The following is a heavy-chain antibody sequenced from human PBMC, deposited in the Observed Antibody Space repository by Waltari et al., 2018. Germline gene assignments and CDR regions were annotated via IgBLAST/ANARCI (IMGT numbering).Heavy chain of an antibody. J-gene: IGHJ3*02. V-gene: IGHV3-30*01. CDR2: ISYDGSNK. Sequence: QVQLVESGGGVVQPGRSLRLSCAASGFTFSSYAMHWVRQAPGKGLEWVAVISYDGSNKYDADSVKGRFTISRDNSKNTLYLQMNSLRAEDTAVYYCARDGYKIGDDAFDIWGQGTMVTVSS. CDR1: GFTFSSYA. D-gene: IGHD5-12*01. CDR3: ARDGYKIGDDAFDI.